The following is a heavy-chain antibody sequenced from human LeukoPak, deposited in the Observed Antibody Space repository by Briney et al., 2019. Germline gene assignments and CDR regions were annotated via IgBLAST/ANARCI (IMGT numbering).Heavy chain of an antibody. Sequence: PSETRSLTCTVSGGSISSSSYYWGWMRQPPGKGLEWIGSIYYSGSTYYNPSLKSRVTISVDTSKNQFSLKLSSVTAADTAVYYCARADDFWSGYYFDYLGQGTLVTVYS. V-gene: IGHV4-39*07. CDR1: GGSISSSSYY. CDR3: ARADDFWSGYYFDY. D-gene: IGHD3-3*01. J-gene: IGHJ4*02. CDR2: IYYSGST.